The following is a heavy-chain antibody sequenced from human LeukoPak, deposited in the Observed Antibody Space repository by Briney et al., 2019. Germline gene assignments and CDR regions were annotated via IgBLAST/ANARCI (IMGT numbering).Heavy chain of an antibody. CDR1: GFTFSSYG. Sequence: GGSLRLSCAASGFTFSSYGMHWVHQAPGKGLEWVAVIWYDGSNKYYADSVKGRFTISRDNSKNTLYLQMNSLRAEDTAVYYCARDQSMTSGSVDYWGQGTLVTVSS. J-gene: IGHJ4*02. V-gene: IGHV3-33*01. CDR2: IWYDGSNK. D-gene: IGHD3-22*01. CDR3: ARDQSMTSGSVDY.